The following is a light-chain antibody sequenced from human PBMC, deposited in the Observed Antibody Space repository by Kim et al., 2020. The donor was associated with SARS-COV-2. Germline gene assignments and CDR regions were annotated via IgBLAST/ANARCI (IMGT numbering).Light chain of an antibody. CDR3: QAWDRSTRV. CDR1: KLGDKH. V-gene: IGLV3-1*01. Sequence: SYELTQPPSVSVSPGQTARITCSGDKLGDKHACWYQQKPGQSPLLVIYQDNKRPSGIPERFSGSNSGNTATLTISGTQAMDEADYYCQAWDRSTRVFGGGTQRTV. J-gene: IGLJ2*01. CDR2: QDN.